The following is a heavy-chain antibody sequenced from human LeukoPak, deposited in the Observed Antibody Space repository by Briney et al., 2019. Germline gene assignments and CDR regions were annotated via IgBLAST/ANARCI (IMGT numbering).Heavy chain of an antibody. Sequence: PGGSLRLSCVASGFTFDDYAMHWVRQAPGRGLEWVSGISWNSDSIAYADSVKGRFTISRDNATNSLYLQINSLRPEDMALYFCARGVGDYCSGGSCHYFDSWGQGTLVTVSS. V-gene: IGHV3-9*03. CDR2: ISWNSDSI. D-gene: IGHD2-15*01. CDR3: ARGVGDYCSGGSCHYFDS. J-gene: IGHJ4*02. CDR1: GFTFDDYA.